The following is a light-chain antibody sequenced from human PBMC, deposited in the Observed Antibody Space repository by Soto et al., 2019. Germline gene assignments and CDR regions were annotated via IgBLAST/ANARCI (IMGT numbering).Light chain of an antibody. CDR1: SSDVGSYNL. CDR3: CSYAGSVV. CDR2: EGS. V-gene: IGLV2-23*01. J-gene: IGLJ2*01. Sequence: QSVLTQPASVSGSPGQSITISCTGTSSDVGSYNLVSWYQQHPGNAPTLMIYEGSQRPSGVSNRFSGSKSGNTASLTISGLQAEDEADYYCCSYAGSVVFGGGTKVTVL.